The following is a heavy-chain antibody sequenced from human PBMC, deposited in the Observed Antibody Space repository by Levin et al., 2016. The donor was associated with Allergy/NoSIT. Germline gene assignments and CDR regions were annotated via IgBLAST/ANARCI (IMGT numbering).Heavy chain of an antibody. D-gene: IGHD2-2*01. CDR3: ARQIVVVSTAPFDY. CDR2: INYSGST. V-gene: IGHV4-39*01. J-gene: IGHJ4*02. Sequence: RQAPGKGLEWIGSINYSGSTYHNPSLMSRVTISVYTSKNQFSLKLNSVTATDTAVYYCARQIVVVSTAPFDYWGQGTLVTVSS.